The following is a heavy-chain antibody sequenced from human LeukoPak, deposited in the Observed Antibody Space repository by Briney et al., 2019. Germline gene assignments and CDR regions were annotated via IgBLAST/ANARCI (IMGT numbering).Heavy chain of an antibody. CDR1: GFTVSSNY. D-gene: IGHD2-21*02. CDR3: ARSNCGGDCYRDY. Sequence: EGSLRLSCAASGFTVSSNYMSWVRQAPGKGLEWVSVIYSGGSTYYADSVKGRFTISRDNSKNTLYLQMNSLRAEDTAVYYCARSNCGGDCYRDYWGQGTLVTVSS. J-gene: IGHJ4*02. V-gene: IGHV3-53*01. CDR2: IYSGGST.